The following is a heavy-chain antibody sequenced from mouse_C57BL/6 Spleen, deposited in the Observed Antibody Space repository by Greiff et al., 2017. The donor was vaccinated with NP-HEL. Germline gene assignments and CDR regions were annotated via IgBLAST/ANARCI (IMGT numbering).Heavy chain of an antibody. D-gene: IGHD2-1*01. Sequence: QVQLQQPGTELVKPGASVKLSCKASGYTFTSYWMHWVKQRPGQGLEWIGNINPSNGGTNYNEKFKSKATLTVDKSSSTAYMQLSSLTSEYSAVYYCARYGNYDYYAMDYWGQGTSVTVSS. CDR2: INPSNGGT. J-gene: IGHJ4*01. CDR1: GYTFTSYW. CDR3: ARYGNYDYYAMDY. V-gene: IGHV1-53*01.